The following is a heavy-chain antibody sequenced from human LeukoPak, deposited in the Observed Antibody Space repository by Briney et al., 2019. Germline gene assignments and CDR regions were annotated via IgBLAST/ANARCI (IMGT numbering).Heavy chain of an antibody. V-gene: IGHV1-2*02. CDR1: GYTFTGYY. J-gene: IGHJ4*02. Sequence: ASVKASCKASGYTFTGYYMHWVRQAPGQGLEWMGWINPNSGGTNYAQKFQGRVTMTRDTSISTAYMELSRLRSDDTAVYYCARGDTVVVPAAILDYWGQGTLVTVSS. CDR2: INPNSGGT. CDR3: ARGDTVVVPAAILDY. D-gene: IGHD2-2*01.